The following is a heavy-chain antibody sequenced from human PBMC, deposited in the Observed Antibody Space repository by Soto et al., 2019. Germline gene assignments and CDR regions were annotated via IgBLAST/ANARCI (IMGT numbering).Heavy chain of an antibody. CDR3: ASSVRASDAFDI. CDR1: GFTVSTYW. CDR2: INSDGSST. V-gene: IGHV3-74*01. Sequence: LRLSCAASGFTVSTYWMHWVRQAPGKGLVWVSRINSDGSSTSYADSVKGRFTISSDNAKNTLYLQMNSLRAEDTDVYYCASSVRASDAFDIWGQGTLVTVSS. J-gene: IGHJ3*02.